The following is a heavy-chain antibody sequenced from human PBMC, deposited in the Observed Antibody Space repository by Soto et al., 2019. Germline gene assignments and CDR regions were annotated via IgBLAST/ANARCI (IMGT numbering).Heavy chain of an antibody. CDR2: ISGSGGST. CDR1: EFTFSSYA. Sequence: PGGSLRLSCAASEFTFSSYAMSWVRQAPGKGLEWVSAISGSGGSTYYADSVKGRFTISRDNSKNTLYLQMNSLRAEDTAVYYCAKDSDIVVVPAAISHAFEIWGQGTMVTVSS. D-gene: IGHD2-2*01. J-gene: IGHJ3*02. CDR3: AKDSDIVVVPAAISHAFEI. V-gene: IGHV3-23*01.